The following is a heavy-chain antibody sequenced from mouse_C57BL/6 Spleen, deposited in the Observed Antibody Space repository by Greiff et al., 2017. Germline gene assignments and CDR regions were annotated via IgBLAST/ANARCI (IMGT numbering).Heavy chain of an antibody. J-gene: IGHJ1*03. D-gene: IGHD1-1*01. V-gene: IGHV2-9*01. CDR1: GFSLTSYG. CDR3: AKHGDYGSSWYWYFDV. Sequence: QVQLKESGPGLVAPSQSLSITCTVSGFSLTSYGVDWVRQPPGKGLEWLGVIWGGGSTNYNSALMSRLSISKDNSKSQVFLKKNSLQTDDTAMYYCAKHGDYGSSWYWYFDVWGTGTTVTVSS. CDR2: IWGGGST.